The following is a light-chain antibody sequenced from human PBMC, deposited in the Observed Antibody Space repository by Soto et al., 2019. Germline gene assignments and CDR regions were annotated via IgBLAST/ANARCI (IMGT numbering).Light chain of an antibody. Sequence: QSALTQPASVSGSPGQSITISCTGTSSDVGGYNYVSWLQQHPGKVPKLIIYDVSSRPSGVSNRFSGSKSGNTASLTISGLQAEDEADYYCTSYTGSNTHVFGGGTKVTVL. CDR2: DVS. V-gene: IGLV2-14*01. CDR1: SSDVGGYNY. J-gene: IGLJ1*01. CDR3: TSYTGSNTHV.